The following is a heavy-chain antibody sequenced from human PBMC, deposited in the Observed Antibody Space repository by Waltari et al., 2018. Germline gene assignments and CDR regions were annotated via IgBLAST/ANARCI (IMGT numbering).Heavy chain of an antibody. Sequence: QVQLQESGPGLVKPSQTLSLTCTVSGGSISSGGYYWSWIRQHPGKGLEWIGYCNHSGSTYCNPSLKSRVTISVDRSKNQFSLKLSSVTAADTAVYYCARERALNRATVDYWGQGTLVTVSS. J-gene: IGHJ4*02. CDR2: CNHSGST. V-gene: IGHV4-31*03. CDR1: GGSISSGGYY. CDR3: ARERALNRATVDY.